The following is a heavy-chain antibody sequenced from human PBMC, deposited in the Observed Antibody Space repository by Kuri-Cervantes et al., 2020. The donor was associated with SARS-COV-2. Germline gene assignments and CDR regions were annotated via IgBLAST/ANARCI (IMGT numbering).Heavy chain of an antibody. CDR3: ARSGWSKKHGYYYYYGMDV. CDR1: GSTFSSYA. CDR2: IIPIFGTA. D-gene: IGHD2-15*01. Sequence: SVKVSCKASGSTFSSYAISWVRQAPGQGLEWMGGIIPIFGTANYAQKFQGRVTITADESTSTAYMELSSLRSEDTAVYYCARSGWSKKHGYYYYYGMDVWGQGTTVTVSS. V-gene: IGHV1-69*13. J-gene: IGHJ6*02.